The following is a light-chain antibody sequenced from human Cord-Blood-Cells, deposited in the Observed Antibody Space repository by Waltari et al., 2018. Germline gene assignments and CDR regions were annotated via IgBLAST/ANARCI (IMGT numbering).Light chain of an antibody. V-gene: IGKV1-27*01. J-gene: IGKJ1*01. CDR3: QKYNSAPRT. CDR1: QGISNY. CDR2: AAS. Sequence: DIQMTQSPPSLSASVGDRVTITCRAIQGISNYLAWYQQKPGKVPKLLIYAASTLQSGVPSRFSGSGSGTDFTHTISSLQPKDVATYYCQKYNSAPRTFGQRTKVEIK.